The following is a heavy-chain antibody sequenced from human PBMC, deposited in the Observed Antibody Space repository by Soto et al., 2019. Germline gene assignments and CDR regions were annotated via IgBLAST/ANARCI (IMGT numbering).Heavy chain of an antibody. CDR3: ARGKPSGYRFGPRNFFYYGLDV. CDR1: SSTPGDHY. D-gene: IGHD5-18*01. V-gene: IGHV4-34*01. J-gene: IGHJ6*02. Sequence: PSGTLTLSCAFSSSTPGDHYWAWIRQSPGKGLEWIGGVRPSGSADYTPSLKSRLTVSLDTSKSQFSLKVASVTAADTAVYFCARGKPSGYRFGPRNFFYYGLDVWGPGTTVTVSS. CDR2: VRPSGSA.